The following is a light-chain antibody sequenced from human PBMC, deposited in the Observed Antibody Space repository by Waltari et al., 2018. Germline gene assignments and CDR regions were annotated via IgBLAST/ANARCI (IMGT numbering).Light chain of an antibody. CDR2: AAS. CDR1: QSVSRA. J-gene: IGKJ1*01. V-gene: IGKV3-20*01. CDR3: QHYVNLPVT. Sequence: EIVLTLSPGPLSLSPGERATLSCRASQSVSRALAWYQQKPGQAPRLLIYAASTRATGVPDRFSGSGSGTDFSLTISRLDPEDFAVYYCQHYVNLPVTFGQGTKVEI.